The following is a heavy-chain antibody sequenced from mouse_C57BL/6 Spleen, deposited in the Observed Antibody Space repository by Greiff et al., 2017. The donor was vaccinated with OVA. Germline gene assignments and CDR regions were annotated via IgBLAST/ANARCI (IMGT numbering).Heavy chain of an antibody. J-gene: IGHJ4*01. CDR3: ARGGGSSMDY. CDR2: INPSSGYT. CDR1: GYTFTSYT. V-gene: IGHV1-4*01. D-gene: IGHD1-1*02. Sequence: QVQLQQSGAELARPGASVKMSCKASGYTFTSYTMLWVKQRPGQGLEWIGYINPSSGYTKYNQKFKDKATLTADKSSSTAYMQLSSLTSEDSAVYYCARGGGSSMDYWGQGTSVTVSS.